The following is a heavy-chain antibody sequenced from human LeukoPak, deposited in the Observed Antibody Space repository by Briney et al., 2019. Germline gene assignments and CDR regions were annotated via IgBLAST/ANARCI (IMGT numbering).Heavy chain of an antibody. D-gene: IGHD1-26*01. Sequence: SETLSLTCAVYGGSFSGYYWSWIRQPPGKGLEWLGEINHSGSTNYNPSLKSRVTISVDTSKNQFSLKLSSVTAADTAVYYCVRTHPATTSAFDIWGQGTMVTVSS. V-gene: IGHV4-34*01. J-gene: IGHJ3*02. CDR1: GGSFSGYY. CDR3: VRTHPATTSAFDI. CDR2: INHSGST.